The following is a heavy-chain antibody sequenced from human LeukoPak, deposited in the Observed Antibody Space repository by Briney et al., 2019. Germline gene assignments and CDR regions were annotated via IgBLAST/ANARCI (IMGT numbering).Heavy chain of an antibody. V-gene: IGHV3-48*03. CDR1: GFTFSSYE. D-gene: IGHD4-17*01. J-gene: IGHJ4*02. Sequence: GESLRLSCAASGFTFSSYEINWVRQAPGKGLEWVSYISNSGSTIYYADSVKGRFTVSRDNAKNSLYLQMNSLRAEDTAVYYCARDRTAHNWGQGTLVTVSP. CDR2: ISNSGSTI. CDR3: ARDRTAHN.